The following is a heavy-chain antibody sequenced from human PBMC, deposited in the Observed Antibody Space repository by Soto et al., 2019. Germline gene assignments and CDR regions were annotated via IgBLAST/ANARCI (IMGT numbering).Heavy chain of an antibody. D-gene: IGHD3-10*01. V-gene: IGHV3-21*01. CDR1: GFTFSSYS. CDR3: ARGTLTGHWYFDL. J-gene: IGHJ2*01. Sequence: EVQLVESGGGLVKPGGSLRLSCAASGFTFSSYSMNWVRQAPGKGLEWVSSISSSSSYIYYADSVKGRFTISRDNAKNSLYLQMNSRRAEDTAVYYCARGTLTGHWYFDLWGRGTLVTVSS. CDR2: ISSSSSYI.